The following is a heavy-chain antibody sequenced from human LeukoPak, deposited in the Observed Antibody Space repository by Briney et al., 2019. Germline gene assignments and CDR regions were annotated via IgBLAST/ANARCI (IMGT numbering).Heavy chain of an antibody. CDR2: ISSSSSNI. V-gene: IGHV3-21*01. CDR3: VRAVEYYYDSSGYAVDY. Sequence: GGSLRLSCAASGFTFGSYAMSWVRQAPGKGLEWVSSISSSSSNIYYADSVTGRFTISRDNAKNSLYLQMNSLRAEDTAVYYCVRAVEYYYDSSGYAVDYWGQGTLVTVSS. J-gene: IGHJ4*02. D-gene: IGHD3-22*01. CDR1: GFTFGSYA.